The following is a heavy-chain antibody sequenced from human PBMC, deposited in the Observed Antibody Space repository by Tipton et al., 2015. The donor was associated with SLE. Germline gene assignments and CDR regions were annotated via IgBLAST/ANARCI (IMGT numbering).Heavy chain of an antibody. J-gene: IGHJ4*02. V-gene: IGHV4-61*10. D-gene: IGHD4-11*01. Sequence: TLSLTCNVSGDSFSSAAYYWTWIRQPAGKGLEWLGYIHYTGTPYYKPSLKSRIAMSVDTSSNQLSLRLTSLTPADTAVYYCARSGSSNFDPPDFWGQGTLATVSS. CDR2: IHYTGTP. CDR3: ARSGSSNFDPPDF. CDR1: GDSFSSAAYY.